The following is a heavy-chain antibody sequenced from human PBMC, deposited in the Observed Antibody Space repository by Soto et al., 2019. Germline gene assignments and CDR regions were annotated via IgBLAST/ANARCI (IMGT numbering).Heavy chain of an antibody. V-gene: IGHV3-23*01. D-gene: IGHD4-17*01. Sequence: EVQLLESGGGLVQPGGSLRLSCAASGFAFSSYAMTWVRQAPGKGLEWVSVISGSGSSTYNADSVKGRFTISRDNSKNTLYLQMNSLRVEDTAVYYCAKDPGPNGDPRTYYYYYDMDVWGQGTTVTVSS. CDR1: GFAFSSYA. CDR2: ISGSGSST. CDR3: AKDPGPNGDPRTYYYYYDMDV. J-gene: IGHJ6*02.